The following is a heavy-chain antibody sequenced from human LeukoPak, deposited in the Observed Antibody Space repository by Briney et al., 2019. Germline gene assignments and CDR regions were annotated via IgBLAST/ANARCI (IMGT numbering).Heavy chain of an antibody. D-gene: IGHD2-2*02. CDR1: GGSISSSSYY. J-gene: IGHJ5*02. V-gene: IGHV4-39*07. CDR2: IYYSGST. CDR3: ARGNIVVVPAAILSSQFDP. Sequence: SETLSLTCTVSGGSISSSSYYWGWIRQPPGKGLERIGSIYYSGSTYYNPSLKSRVTISVDTSKNRFSLKLSSVTAADTAVYYCARGNIVVVPAAILSSQFDPWGQGTLVTVSS.